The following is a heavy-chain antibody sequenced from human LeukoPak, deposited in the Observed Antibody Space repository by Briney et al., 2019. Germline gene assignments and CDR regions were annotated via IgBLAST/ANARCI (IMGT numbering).Heavy chain of an antibody. D-gene: IGHD3-10*01. V-gene: IGHV1-2*02. CDR3: ARAPTFYYYGSGSYYLDV. CDR1: GYTFTSYY. Sequence: ASVKVSCKASGYTFTSYYMHWVRQAPGQGLEWMGWINPNSGGTNYAQKFQGRVTMTRDTSISAAYMELSRLRSDDTAVYYCARAPTFYYYGSGSYYLDVWGKGTTVTISS. J-gene: IGHJ6*04. CDR2: INPNSGGT.